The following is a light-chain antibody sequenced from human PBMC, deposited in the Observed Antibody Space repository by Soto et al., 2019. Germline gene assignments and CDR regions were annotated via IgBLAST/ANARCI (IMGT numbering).Light chain of an antibody. Sequence: TKYPTILVEFPGERATLSCRASQSVTSNLAWFQQKPGQAPRLLIHSASSRATGIPDRFSGSGSGTDFTLTISTLEPDYFAVYYCQQYGSSMTFGQGTRLEIK. J-gene: IGKJ5*01. CDR1: QSVTSN. V-gene: IGKV3-20*01. CDR3: QQYGSSMT. CDR2: SAS.